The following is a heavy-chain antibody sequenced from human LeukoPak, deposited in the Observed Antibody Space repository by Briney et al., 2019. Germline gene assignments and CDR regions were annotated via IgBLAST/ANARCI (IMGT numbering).Heavy chain of an antibody. CDR3: AKALLVDRYFDL. Sequence: GGPLRLSCAASGFTFSSYAMSWVRQAPGKGLEWVSAISGSGGSTYYADSVKGRFTISRDNSKNTLYLQMNSLRAEDTAVYYCAKALLVDRYFDLWGRGTLVTVSS. CDR1: GFTFSSYA. V-gene: IGHV3-23*01. CDR2: ISGSGGST. J-gene: IGHJ2*01. D-gene: IGHD6-6*01.